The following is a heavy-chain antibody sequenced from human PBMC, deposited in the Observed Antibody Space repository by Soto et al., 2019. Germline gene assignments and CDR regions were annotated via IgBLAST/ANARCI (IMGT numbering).Heavy chain of an antibody. V-gene: IGHV3-33*01. CDR1: GFTFSSYG. CDR3: ARDREVADILTGYYNNWFDP. J-gene: IGHJ5*02. D-gene: IGHD3-9*01. CDR2: IWYDGSNK. Sequence: GGSLRLSCAASGFTFSSYGMHWVRQAPGKGLEWVAVIWYDGSNKYYADSVKGRFTISRDNSKNTLYLQMNSLRAEDTAVYYCARDREVADILTGYYNNWFDPWGQGTLVTVSS.